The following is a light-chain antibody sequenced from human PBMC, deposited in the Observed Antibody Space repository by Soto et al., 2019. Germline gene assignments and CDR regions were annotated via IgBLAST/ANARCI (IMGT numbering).Light chain of an antibody. J-gene: IGKJ4*01. V-gene: IGKV3-15*01. CDR1: QSVNNY. Sequence: VMTQSPATLAVSRGERATLSCRASQSVNNYLAWYQQKPGQAPRLLIYGASTRATGIPDRFGGSGSGTEFTLTISSLQSEDFAVYYCQQHNNWPLTFGGGTKVDIK. CDR2: GAS. CDR3: QQHNNWPLT.